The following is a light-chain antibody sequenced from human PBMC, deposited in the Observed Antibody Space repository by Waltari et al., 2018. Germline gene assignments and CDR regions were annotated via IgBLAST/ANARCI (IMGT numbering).Light chain of an antibody. Sequence: QSVLPQPPSVSGAPGQRVPTPCTASTRNTGPLHVVPWYQQVPGTAPKLLMYGNSNRPSGVPDRFSGSKSGTSASLTITGLQAEDEADYYCQSYDSSLRGSRVFGGGTKLTVL. J-gene: IGLJ3*02. CDR2: GNS. CDR1: TRNTGPLHV. CDR3: QSYDSSLRGSRV. V-gene: IGLV1-40*01.